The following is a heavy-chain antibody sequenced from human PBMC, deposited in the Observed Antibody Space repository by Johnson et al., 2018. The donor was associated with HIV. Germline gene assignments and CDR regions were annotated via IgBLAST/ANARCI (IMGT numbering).Heavy chain of an antibody. CDR3: ARDLRGANWHDVFDI. Sequence: EVQLVESGGGLVQPGGSLRLSCAASGFTFSTYAMSWVRQAPGKGLEWVSAISGSGGSTYYADSVKGRFAISRDNSKNTLYLQMNSVRAEDTAVYYCARDLRGANWHDVFDIWGQGTMVTVSS. J-gene: IGHJ3*02. V-gene: IGHV3-23*04. CDR1: GFTFSTYA. CDR2: ISGSGGST. D-gene: IGHD1-26*01.